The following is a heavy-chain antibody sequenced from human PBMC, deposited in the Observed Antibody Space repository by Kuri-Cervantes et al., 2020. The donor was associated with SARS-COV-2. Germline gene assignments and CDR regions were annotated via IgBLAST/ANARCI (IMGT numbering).Heavy chain of an antibody. J-gene: IGHJ5*02. CDR1: GFTFSSYS. CDR2: ISSSSSYI. V-gene: IGHV3-21*01. D-gene: IGHD1-26*01. Sequence: GSLRLSCASSGFTFSSYSMNWVRQAPGKGLEWVSSISSSSSYIHYAGSVKGRFTISRDNAKNSLYLQVNSLRAEDPAVYYCAGVYRWSYYNWFDPWGQGTLVTVSS. CDR3: AGVYRWSYYNWFDP.